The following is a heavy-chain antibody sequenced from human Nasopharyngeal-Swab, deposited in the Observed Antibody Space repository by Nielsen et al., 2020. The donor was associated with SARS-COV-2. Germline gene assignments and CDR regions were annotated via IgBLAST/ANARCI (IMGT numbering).Heavy chain of an antibody. CDR1: GFTFSSYW. Sequence: GGSLRLSCAASGFTFSSYWMHWVRQAPGKGLVWVSRINSDGSSTSYADSVKGRFTISRDNAKNTLYLQMNSLRAEDTAVYYCARVFGWELLRDGFDYWGQGTLVTVSS. D-gene: IGHD1-26*01. CDR3: ARVFGWELLRDGFDY. J-gene: IGHJ4*02. V-gene: IGHV3-74*01. CDR2: INSDGSST.